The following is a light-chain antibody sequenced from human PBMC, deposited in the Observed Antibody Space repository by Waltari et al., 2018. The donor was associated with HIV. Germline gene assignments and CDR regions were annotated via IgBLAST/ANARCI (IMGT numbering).Light chain of an antibody. CDR2: ANT. CDR3: QSYDSSLSGYVV. CDR1: SSNIGADYD. V-gene: IGLV1-40*01. J-gene: IGLJ2*01. Sequence: QSVLTQPPSVSGAPGQRVTISCTGSSSNIGADYDVHWYQHLPGTAPKLLIYANTHRPSGVPDRFSGSKSGTSASLAIPGLQAEDEAEYYCQSYDSSLSGYVVFGGGTKLTVL.